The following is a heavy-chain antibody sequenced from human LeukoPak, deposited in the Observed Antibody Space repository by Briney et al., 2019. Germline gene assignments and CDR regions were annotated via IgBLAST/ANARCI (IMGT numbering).Heavy chain of an antibody. D-gene: IGHD1-26*01. V-gene: IGHV5-51*01. J-gene: IGHJ6*02. CDR2: IYPGDSDT. Sequence: GESLKISCKGSGYSFTSYWISWVRQMPGKGLEWMGIIYPGDSDTRYSPSFQGQVTISADKSISTAYLQWSSLKASDTAMYYCARDRSYYGNYYGMDVWGQGTTVTVSS. CDR3: ARDRSYYGNYYGMDV. CDR1: GYSFTSYW.